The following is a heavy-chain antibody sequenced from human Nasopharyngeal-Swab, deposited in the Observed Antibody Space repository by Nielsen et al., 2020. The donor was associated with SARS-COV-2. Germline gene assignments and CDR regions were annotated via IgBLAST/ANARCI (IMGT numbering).Heavy chain of an antibody. Sequence: GGSLRLSCAASGFTFSSYWMSWVRQAPGKGLEWVANIKQDGREKYYVASVKGRFTISRDNAKHSLYLQMNSLRAEDTAVYYCAKEGISRYYDFWSGGIDYWGQGTLVTVSS. CDR2: IKQDGREK. CDR1: GFTFSSYW. D-gene: IGHD3-3*01. CDR3: AKEGISRYYDFWSGGIDY. J-gene: IGHJ4*02. V-gene: IGHV3-7*01.